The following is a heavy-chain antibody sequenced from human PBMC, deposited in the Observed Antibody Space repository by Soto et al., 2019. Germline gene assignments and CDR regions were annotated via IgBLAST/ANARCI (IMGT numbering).Heavy chain of an antibody. CDR2: IYYSGST. V-gene: IGHV4-61*01. CDR3: ARYGDYVISFDF. D-gene: IGHD4-17*01. CDR1: GGSVSSGSHY. J-gene: IGHJ4*02. Sequence: SETLSLTCTVSGGSVSSGSHYWSWIRQPPGKGLEWIANIYYSGSTNYNPSLKSRVTISVDTSKNQFSLKLSSVTAADTAVYFCARYGDYVISFDFWGQGTLVTVSS.